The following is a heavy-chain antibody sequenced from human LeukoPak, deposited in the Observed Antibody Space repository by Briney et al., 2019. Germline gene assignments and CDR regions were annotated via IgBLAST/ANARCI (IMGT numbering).Heavy chain of an antibody. D-gene: IGHD5-12*01. CDR2: IYYSGST. CDR3: ASGSVDIVATIGGYYYYGMDV. V-gene: IGHV4-39*07. J-gene: IGHJ6*02. Sequence: SETLSLTCTVSGGSISSSSYYWGWIRQPPGKGLEWIGSIYYSGSTYYNPSLKSRVAISVDTSKIQFSLKLSSVTAADTAVYYCASGSVDIVATIGGYYYYGMDVWGQGTTVTVSS. CDR1: GGSISSSSYY.